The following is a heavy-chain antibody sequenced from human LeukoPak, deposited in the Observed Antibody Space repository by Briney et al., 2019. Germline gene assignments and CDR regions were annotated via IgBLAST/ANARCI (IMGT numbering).Heavy chain of an antibody. CDR3: ARDSSGSDAFDI. CDR2: IYHSGST. Sequence: SGTLSLTCAVSGGSISSSNWWSWVRQPPGKGLEWIGEIYHSGSTNYNPSLKSRVTISVDTSKNQFSLKLSSVTAADTAVYYCARDSSGSDAFDIWGQGTMVTVSS. J-gene: IGHJ3*02. CDR1: GGSISSSNW. V-gene: IGHV4-4*02. D-gene: IGHD3-22*01.